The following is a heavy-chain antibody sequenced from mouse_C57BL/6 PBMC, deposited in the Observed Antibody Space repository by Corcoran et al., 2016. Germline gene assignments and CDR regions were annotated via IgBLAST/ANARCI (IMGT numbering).Heavy chain of an antibody. V-gene: IGHV1-26*01. CDR2: INPNNGGT. Sequence: EDQLQPSGPELVKPGAAVKISYKASGYTFTEYYMNWVTQSHGKSLAWIRDINPNNGGTSYNQKFKGKATLTVDKSSSTAYMELRSLTSEDSAVYYCASFNSYYFYYLGQWTTLTVSS. CDR1: GYTFTEYY. D-gene: IGHD1-3*01. J-gene: IGHJ2*01. CDR3: ASFNSYYFYY.